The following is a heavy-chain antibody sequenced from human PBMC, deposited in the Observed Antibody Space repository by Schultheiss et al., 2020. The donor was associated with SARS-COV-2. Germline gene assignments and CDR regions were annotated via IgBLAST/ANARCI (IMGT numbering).Heavy chain of an antibody. J-gene: IGHJ4*02. CDR2: IYHSGST. D-gene: IGHD3-10*01. Sequence: SETLSLTCAVYGGSFSGYYWSWIRQPPGKGLEWIGEIYHSGSTYYNPSLKSRVTISVDRSKNQFSLKLSSVTAADTAVYYCARDHGHYGSGSYFDYWGQGTLVTVSS. V-gene: IGHV4-34*01. CDR3: ARDHGHYGSGSYFDY. CDR1: GGSFSGYY.